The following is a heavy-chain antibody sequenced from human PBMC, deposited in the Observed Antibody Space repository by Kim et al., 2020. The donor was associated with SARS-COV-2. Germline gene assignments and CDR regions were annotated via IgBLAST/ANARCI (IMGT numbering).Heavy chain of an antibody. CDR3: ARPARDHDYGGKGVRFFYGMDV. CDR1: GFTFSSYS. CDR2: ISSSSSYI. J-gene: IGHJ6*02. Sequence: GGSLRLSCAASGFTFSSYSMNWVRQAPGKGLEWVSSISSSSSYIYYADSVKGRFTISRDNAKNSLYLQMNSLRAEDTAVYYCARPARDHDYGGKGVRFFYGMDVWGQGTTVTVSS. D-gene: IGHD4-17*01. V-gene: IGHV3-21*01.